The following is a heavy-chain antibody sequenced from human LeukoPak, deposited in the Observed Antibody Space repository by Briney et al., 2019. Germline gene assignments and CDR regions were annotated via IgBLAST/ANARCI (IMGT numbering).Heavy chain of an antibody. Sequence: SETLSLTCIVSGGSISSSSHYWGWIRQPPGKGMEWIGSIYYSGSTYYNPSLKSRVTISVDTSKSQFSLKLSSVTAADTAVYYCARQGGFSFDYWGRGTLVTVSS. V-gene: IGHV4-39*01. CDR3: ARQGGFSFDY. D-gene: IGHD2-15*01. CDR1: GGSISSSSHY. CDR2: IYYSGST. J-gene: IGHJ4*02.